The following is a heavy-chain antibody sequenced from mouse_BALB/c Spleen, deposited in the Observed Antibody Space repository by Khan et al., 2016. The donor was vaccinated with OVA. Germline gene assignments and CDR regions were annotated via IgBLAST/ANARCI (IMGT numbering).Heavy chain of an antibody. D-gene: IGHD3-3*01. CDR2: IWAGGST. CDR3: TRSKYLARY. Sequence: QIQLVQSGPGLVAPSQSLSITCTVYGYSLTRYGVHWVRQPPGKGLEWLGLIWAGGSTNHNRALMPRLSTSIDNSKGLVFLIMNSLQTDDTALYYCTRSKYLARYWGQGTTLTVSS. CDR1: GYSLTRYG. V-gene: IGHV2-9*02. J-gene: IGHJ2*01.